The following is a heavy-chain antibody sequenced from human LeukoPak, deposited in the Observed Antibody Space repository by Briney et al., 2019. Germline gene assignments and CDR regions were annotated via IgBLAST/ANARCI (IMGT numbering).Heavy chain of an antibody. CDR2: IGSSGADT. Sequence: PGGSLRLSCAASGFTFSSYAMSWFRQAPGKGLEWVSTIGSSGADTYYADSVKGRFTISKDTSKSTLQTNSLSAEDTAVYYCVKHSGGVYGNSDSWGQGTLVTVSS. J-gene: IGHJ4*02. V-gene: IGHV3-23*01. D-gene: IGHD1-1*01. CDR1: GFTFSSYA. CDR3: VKHSGGVYGNSDS.